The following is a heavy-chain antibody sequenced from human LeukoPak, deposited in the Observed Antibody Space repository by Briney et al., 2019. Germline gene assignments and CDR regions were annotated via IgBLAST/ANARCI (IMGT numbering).Heavy chain of an antibody. CDR1: GYTFTSYY. CDR3: ASLYLSGYRFDP. V-gene: IGHV1-46*01. D-gene: IGHD5-12*01. CDR2: INPSGGST. Sequence: GASVKVSCKASGYTFTSYYMHWVRQAPGQGLEWMGIINPSGGSTSYAQKFQGRVTLTRDTSTSTVYMELSSLRSEDTAVYYCASLYLSGYRFDPWGQGTLVTVSS. J-gene: IGHJ5*02.